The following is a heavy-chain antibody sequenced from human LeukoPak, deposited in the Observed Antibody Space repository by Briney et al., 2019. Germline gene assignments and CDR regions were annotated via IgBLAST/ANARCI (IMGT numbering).Heavy chain of an antibody. D-gene: IGHD1-26*01. Sequence: SVKVSCKTSGGTFTSYAIAWVRQAPGQGLEWMGKIIPISGTTNYAQKFQGRVTFTADESTSTAYMELSSLRSEDTALYYCARKLRLGGNWFDPWGQGTLVTVSS. V-gene: IGHV1-69*13. CDR1: GGTFTSYA. J-gene: IGHJ5*02. CDR2: IIPISGTT. CDR3: ARKLRLGGNWFDP.